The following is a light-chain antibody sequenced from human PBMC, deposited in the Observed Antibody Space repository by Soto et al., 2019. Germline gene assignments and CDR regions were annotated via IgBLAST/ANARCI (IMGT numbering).Light chain of an antibody. Sequence: QSVLTQPPSASGSPGQSVTISCTGTSSDVGGYDSVSWYQQHPGKAPKVMIYDVSTRPSGVPDRFSGSKSGNTASLTVSGLLDEDDDDYYCSSPSGGNSRVVFGGGTKLTVL. V-gene: IGLV2-8*01. CDR3: SSPSGGNSRVV. CDR1: SSDVGGYDS. J-gene: IGLJ2*01. CDR2: DVS.